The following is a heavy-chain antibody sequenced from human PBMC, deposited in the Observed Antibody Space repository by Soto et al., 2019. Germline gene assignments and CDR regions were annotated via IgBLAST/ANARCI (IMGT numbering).Heavy chain of an antibody. D-gene: IGHD2-2*01. CDR2: ISGSGGST. V-gene: IGHV3-23*01. CDR1: GFTFSSYA. J-gene: IGHJ3*02. Sequence: GGSLRLSCAASGFTFSSYAMSWVRQAPGKGLEWVSAISGSGGSTYYADSVKGRFTISRDNSKNTLYLQMNSLRAEDTAVYYCAKEASGYCNSTSCPNDAFDIWGQGTMVTVSS. CDR3: AKEASGYCNSTSCPNDAFDI.